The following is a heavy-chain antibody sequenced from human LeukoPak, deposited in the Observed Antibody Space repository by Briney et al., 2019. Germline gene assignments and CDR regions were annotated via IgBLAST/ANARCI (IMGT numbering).Heavy chain of an antibody. J-gene: IGHJ4*02. CDR3: ARESIETDKTMFDS. Sequence: SETLSLTCSVSGDSISSARWTWIRQPPGKGLEWIGCIYYSGSTNYNPSLKSRVTISVDTSSNQFSLKLRSVTAADTAIYYCARESIETDKTMFDSWGQGALVTVSS. CDR2: IYYSGST. D-gene: IGHD5-24*01. V-gene: IGHV4-59*01. CDR1: GDSISSAR.